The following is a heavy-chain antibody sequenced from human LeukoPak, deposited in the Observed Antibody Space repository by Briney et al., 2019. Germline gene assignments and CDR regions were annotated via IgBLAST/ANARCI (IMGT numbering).Heavy chain of an antibody. V-gene: IGHV4-59*12. Sequence: SETLSLTCTVSGGSISSYFWSWIRQPPGKELEWIGYIFSSGTTNYNPSLKSRLSISVDTSKNQFSLKLSSVTAADTAVYYCARVTYSSSWYNWFDPWGQGTLVTVSS. CDR2: IFSSGTT. J-gene: IGHJ5*02. D-gene: IGHD6-13*01. CDR1: GGSISSYF. CDR3: ARVTYSSSWYNWFDP.